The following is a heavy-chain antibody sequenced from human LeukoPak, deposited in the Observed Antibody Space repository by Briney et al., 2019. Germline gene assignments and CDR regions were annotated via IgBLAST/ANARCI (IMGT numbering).Heavy chain of an antibody. CDR2: INPKSSGA. Sequence: ASVKVSCKASGYTFTGYNMHWVRQAPGQGLEWMGWINPKSSGARYAQNFQGRVTMTRDTSIRTAYMELSRLRSDDTAVYYCARELPYFGSGNQDAFDIWGQGTMVTVSS. CDR3: ARELPYFGSGNQDAFDI. J-gene: IGHJ3*02. CDR1: GYTFTGYN. D-gene: IGHD3-10*01. V-gene: IGHV1-2*02.